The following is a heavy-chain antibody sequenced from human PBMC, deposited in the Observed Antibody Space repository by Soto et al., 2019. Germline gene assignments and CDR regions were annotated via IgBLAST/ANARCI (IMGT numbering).Heavy chain of an antibody. CDR3: ARGYCSGGSCNDSYYYYMDV. CDR2: INPNSGGT. J-gene: IGHJ6*03. D-gene: IGHD2-15*01. V-gene: IGHV1-2*04. Sequence: ASVKVSCKASGYTFTGYYMHCVRQAPGQRLEWMGWINPNSGGTNYAQKFQGWVTMTRDTSISTAYMELSRLRSDDTAVYYCARGYCSGGSCNDSYYYYMDVWGKGTTVTVSS. CDR1: GYTFTGYY.